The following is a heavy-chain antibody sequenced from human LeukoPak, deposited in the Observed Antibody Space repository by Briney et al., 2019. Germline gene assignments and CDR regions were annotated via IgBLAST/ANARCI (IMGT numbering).Heavy chain of an antibody. CDR3: ASSIAAAAVYGYDAFDI. D-gene: IGHD6-13*01. CDR1: GGSISSGGYS. CDR2: IYHSGST. Sequence: PSQTLSLTCAVSGGSISSGGYSWSWIRQPPGKGLEWIGYIYHSGSTYYNPSLKSRVTISVDRSKNQFSLKLSSVTAADTAVYYCASSIAAAAVYGYDAFDIWGQGTMVTVSS. J-gene: IGHJ3*02. V-gene: IGHV4-30-2*01.